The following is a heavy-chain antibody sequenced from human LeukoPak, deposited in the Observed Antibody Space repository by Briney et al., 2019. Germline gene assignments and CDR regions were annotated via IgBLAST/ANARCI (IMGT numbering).Heavy chain of an antibody. CDR2: IWYDGTNK. CDR1: GFTFSTYG. Sequence: GGSLRLSCAASGFTFSTYGMHWVRQAPGKGREWVAVIWYDGTNKYYADSVKGRFTISRDNSKNTLYLQMNSLRAEDTAVYYCATNQIMIREYYFDYWGQGTLVTVSS. CDR3: ATNQIMIREYYFDY. V-gene: IGHV3-33*01. J-gene: IGHJ4*02. D-gene: IGHD3-16*01.